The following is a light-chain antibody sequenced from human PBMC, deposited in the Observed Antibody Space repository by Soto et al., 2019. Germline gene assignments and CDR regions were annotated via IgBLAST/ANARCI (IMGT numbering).Light chain of an antibody. CDR3: HQYGSSSWT. Sequence: EIVLTQSPGTLSLSPGERATLSCGASQSVSGSYLAWYQQKPGQAPRLLIYGASSRATGIPARFSGSGSGRDFSLTISRLEPDEVEAEYCHQYGSSSWTFGQGTKVEIK. CDR1: QSVSGSY. CDR2: GAS. J-gene: IGKJ1*01. V-gene: IGKV3-20*01.